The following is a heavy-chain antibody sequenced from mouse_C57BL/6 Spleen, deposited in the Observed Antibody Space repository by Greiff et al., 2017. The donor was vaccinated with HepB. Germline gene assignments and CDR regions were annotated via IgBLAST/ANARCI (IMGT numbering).Heavy chain of an antibody. V-gene: IGHV1-62-2*01. CDR2: FYPGSGSI. Sequence: VQRVESGAELVKPGASVKLSCKASGYTFTEYTIHWVKQRSGQGLEWIGWFYPGSGSIKYNEKFKDKATLTADKSSSTVYMELSRLTSEDSAVYFCARHEAPFYYSNYPFAYWGQGTLVTVSA. CDR3: ARHEAPFYYSNYPFAY. CDR1: GYTFTEYT. D-gene: IGHD2-5*01. J-gene: IGHJ3*01.